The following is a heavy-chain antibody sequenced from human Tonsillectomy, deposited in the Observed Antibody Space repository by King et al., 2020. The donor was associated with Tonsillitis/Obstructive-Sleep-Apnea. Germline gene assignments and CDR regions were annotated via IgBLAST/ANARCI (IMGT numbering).Heavy chain of an antibody. J-gene: IGHJ4*02. Sequence: VQLVESGGGLVRPGGSLRLSCAASGFTFSAYWIGWVRQAPGKGLEWVPNISQIGGEKNYVDSVKGRFTISRDNAKNSLYLQMNSLRAEDTAVYYCARAEYYYDSSGYFCYWGQGTLVTVSS. CDR1: GFTFSAYW. CDR3: ARAEYYYDSSGYFCY. D-gene: IGHD3-22*01. CDR2: ISQIGGEK. V-gene: IGHV3-7*03.